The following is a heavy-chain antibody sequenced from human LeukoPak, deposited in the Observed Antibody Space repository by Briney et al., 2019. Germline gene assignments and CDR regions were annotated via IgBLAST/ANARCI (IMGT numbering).Heavy chain of an antibody. CDR3: ARGDGYNSGFDY. CDR2: MNPNSGNT. J-gene: IGHJ4*02. D-gene: IGHD5-24*01. V-gene: IGHV1-8*01. CDR1: GYTFTSYD. Sequence: ASVKVSCKASGYTFTSYDINWVRQATGQGLEWMGWMNPNSGNTGYAQKFQGGVTMTRNTSISTAYMELSSLRSEDTAVYYCARGDGYNSGFDYWGQGTLVTVSS.